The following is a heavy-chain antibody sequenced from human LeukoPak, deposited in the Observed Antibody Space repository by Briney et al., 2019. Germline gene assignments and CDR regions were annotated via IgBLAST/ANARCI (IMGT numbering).Heavy chain of an antibody. D-gene: IGHD3-22*01. CDR3: AKVPRVVVVIRGYPDY. CDR2: ISGSGGST. J-gene: IGHJ4*02. V-gene: IGHV3-23*01. CDR1: GFTFSSYA. Sequence: GGSLRLSCAASGFTFSSYAMSWVRQAPGKGLEWVSAISGSGGSTYYADSVKGWFTISRDNSKNTLYLQMNSLRAEDTAVYYCAKVPRVVVVIRGYPDYWGQGTLVTVSS.